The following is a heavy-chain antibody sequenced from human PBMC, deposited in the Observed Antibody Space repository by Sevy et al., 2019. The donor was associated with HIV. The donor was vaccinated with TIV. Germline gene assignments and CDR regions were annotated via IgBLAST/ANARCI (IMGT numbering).Heavy chain of an antibody. V-gene: IGHV3-30*04. CDR2: ISYDGSNK. CDR3: GRAGGGYCSGGSCPTRSVRRYYYYGMDV. Sequence: GGSLRLSCAASGFTFSSYAMHWVRQAPGKRLEWVAVISYDGSNKYYADYVKGRFTISRDNSKNTLYLQMNSLRAEDTAVYYCGRAGGGYCSGGSCPTRSVRRYYYYGMDVWGQGTTVTVSS. D-gene: IGHD2-15*01. J-gene: IGHJ6*02. CDR1: GFTFSSYA.